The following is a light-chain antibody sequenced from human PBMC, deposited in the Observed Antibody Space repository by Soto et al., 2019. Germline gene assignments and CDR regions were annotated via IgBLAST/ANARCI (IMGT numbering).Light chain of an antibody. Sequence: IQMTQSPSILSASIGDRVTITCRASQYISSWLAWYQQKPGKAPKLLMFDTFSLESGVPSRFSGSRSGTEFTLTTSSLQPDDYATYYCQQYNSYSGTFGQGTKVEIX. J-gene: IGKJ1*01. V-gene: IGKV1-5*01. CDR2: DTF. CDR3: QQYNSYSGT. CDR1: QYISSW.